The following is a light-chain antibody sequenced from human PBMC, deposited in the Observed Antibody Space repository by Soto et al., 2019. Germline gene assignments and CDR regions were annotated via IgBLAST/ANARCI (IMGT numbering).Light chain of an antibody. V-gene: IGKV2-30*02. J-gene: IGKJ5*01. Sequence: DVVMTQSPLSLPVTLGQPASISCSSSQSLVHSDGNTYLSWFQQRPGQSPRRLIYQVSHRDSGVPDRFSGGGSGTDFTLKISRVEAEDVGVYYCMQALQTPLTFGQGTRLEIK. CDR1: QSLVHSDGNTY. CDR3: MQALQTPLT. CDR2: QVS.